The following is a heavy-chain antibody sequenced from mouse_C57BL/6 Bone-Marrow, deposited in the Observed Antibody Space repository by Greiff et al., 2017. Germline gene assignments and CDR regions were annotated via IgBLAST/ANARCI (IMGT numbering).Heavy chain of an antibody. Sequence: VQLQESGAELVRPGTSVKMSCKASGYTFTNYWIGWAKQRPGHGLEWIGDIYPGGGYTNYNEKFKGKATLPADKSSSTAYMQFSSLTSEDSAIYYCARLRRRYYYAMDYWGQGTSVTVSS. V-gene: IGHV1-63*01. D-gene: IGHD2-12*01. CDR2: IYPGGGYT. CDR1: GYTFTNYW. CDR3: ARLRRRYYYAMDY. J-gene: IGHJ4*01.